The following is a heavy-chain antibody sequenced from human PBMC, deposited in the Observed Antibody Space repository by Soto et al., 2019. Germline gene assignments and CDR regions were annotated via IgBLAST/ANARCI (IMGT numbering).Heavy chain of an antibody. Sequence: QVQLVESGGGVVQPGRSLRLSCAASGFTFSSYGMHWVRQAPGKRLEWVAVIWYDGSNKYYADSVKGRFTISRDNSKNTLYLQMNSLRVDNTAVYYCASGLRYCSSTSCLDYYYGMDVWGQGTTVTVSS. CDR1: GFTFSSYG. D-gene: IGHD2-2*01. V-gene: IGHV3-33*01. CDR3: ASGLRYCSSTSCLDYYYGMDV. J-gene: IGHJ6*02. CDR2: IWYDGSNK.